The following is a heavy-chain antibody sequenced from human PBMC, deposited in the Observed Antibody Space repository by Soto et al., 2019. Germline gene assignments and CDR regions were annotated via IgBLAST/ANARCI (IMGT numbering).Heavy chain of an antibody. Sequence: EGSVRRSCVASGFSGSSYAMSWVRQAPGKGLEWVSAISGSGGSTYYADSVKGRFTISRDNSKNTLYLQMNSLRAEDTAVYYCAKELLYVGFDYCGQGTTVTVSS. D-gene: IGHD2-2*02. J-gene: IGHJ4*02. CDR1: GFSGSSYA. CDR2: ISGSGGST. V-gene: IGHV3-23*01. CDR3: AKELLYVGFDY.